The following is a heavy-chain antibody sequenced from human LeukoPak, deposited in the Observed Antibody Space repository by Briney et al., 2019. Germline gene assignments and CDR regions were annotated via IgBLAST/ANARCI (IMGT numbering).Heavy chain of an antibody. CDR3: ASRAYDILTSPFDY. J-gene: IGHJ4*02. Sequence: GGSLRLSCAASGFTLSRYAMSWVRQAPGKGLEWVSSISGSGAITYYAASVKGRFSISRDNSKNALYLQLNSLRAEDMALYYCASRAYDILTSPFDYWGQGTLVTVSS. CDR1: GFTLSRYA. CDR2: ISGSGAIT. V-gene: IGHV3-23*01. D-gene: IGHD3-9*01.